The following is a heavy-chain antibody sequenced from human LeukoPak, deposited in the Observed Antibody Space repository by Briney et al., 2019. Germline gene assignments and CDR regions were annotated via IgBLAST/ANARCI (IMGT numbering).Heavy chain of an antibody. J-gene: IGHJ5*02. CDR2: INPNSGGT. Sequence: ASVKVSCKASGYTFTGYYMHWVRQAPGQGLEWMGWINPNSGGTNYAQKFQGRVTMTRDTSISTAYMELSRPRSDDTAVYYCAREKSYDILTGYPTPNWFDPWGQGTLVTVSS. CDR1: GYTFTGYY. CDR3: AREKSYDILTGYPTPNWFDP. D-gene: IGHD3-9*01. V-gene: IGHV1-2*02.